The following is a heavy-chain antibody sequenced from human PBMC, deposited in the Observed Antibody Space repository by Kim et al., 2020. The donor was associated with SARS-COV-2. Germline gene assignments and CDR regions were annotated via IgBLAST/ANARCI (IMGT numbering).Heavy chain of an antibody. Sequence: GGSLRLSCAASGFTFSSYAMHWVRQAPGKGLEWVAVISYDGSNKYYADSVKGRFTISRDNSKNTLYLQMNSLRAEDTAVYYCARDPYSSSWYVITYYYYYGMDVWGQGTTVTVSS. D-gene: IGHD6-13*01. CDR2: ISYDGSNK. CDR1: GFTFSSYA. V-gene: IGHV3-30*04. CDR3: ARDPYSSSWYVITYYYYYGMDV. J-gene: IGHJ6*02.